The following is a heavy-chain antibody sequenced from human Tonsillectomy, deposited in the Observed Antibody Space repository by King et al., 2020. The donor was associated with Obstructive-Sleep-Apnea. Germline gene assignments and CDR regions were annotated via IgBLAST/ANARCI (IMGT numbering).Heavy chain of an antibody. Sequence: VQLVESGGGLVQPGGSLRLSCAASGFTFSSYVMSWVRQAPGKGLGWVSAISGSGGSTYFADSVKGRFTISRDNSKNTLYLQMNSLRAEDTAVYYCAKGYYYDSSAYYYFDYWGQGTLVTVSS. CDR1: GFTFSSYV. V-gene: IGHV3-23*04. CDR2: ISGSGGST. CDR3: AKGYYYDSSAYYYFDY. J-gene: IGHJ4*02. D-gene: IGHD3-22*01.